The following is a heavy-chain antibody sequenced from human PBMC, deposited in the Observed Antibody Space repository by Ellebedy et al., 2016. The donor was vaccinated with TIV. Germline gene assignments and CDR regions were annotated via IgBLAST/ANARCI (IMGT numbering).Heavy chain of an antibody. J-gene: IGHJ4*03. CDR3: AGWFSSGSDDY. CDR2: IYHSGST. Sequence: SETLSLXCNVSGGTISSTNYYWGWIRQSPEKGLEWIGSIYHSGSTYYNPSLKSRLTISLDTTKNQFSLRLDSVTAADTAVYYCAGWFSSGSDDYWGQGTLVTVSS. V-gene: IGHV4-39*07. CDR1: GGTISSTNYY. D-gene: IGHD6-19*01.